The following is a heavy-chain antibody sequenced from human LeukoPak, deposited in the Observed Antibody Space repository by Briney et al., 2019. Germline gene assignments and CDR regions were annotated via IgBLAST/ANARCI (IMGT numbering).Heavy chain of an antibody. CDR2: ISTYNGNR. CDR3: VRSDNSGYYPRTLDY. V-gene: IGHV1-18*01. J-gene: IGHJ4*02. D-gene: IGHD3-22*01. CDR1: GYTFSAYG. Sequence: GASVKVSCKASGYTFSAYGFSWVQQAPGQGLEWMGWISTYNGNRNYAQKFQGRVTMTTDTSTSTAYMELRSLRSDDTAMYYCVRSDNSGYYPRTLDYWGQGTLVPVSS.